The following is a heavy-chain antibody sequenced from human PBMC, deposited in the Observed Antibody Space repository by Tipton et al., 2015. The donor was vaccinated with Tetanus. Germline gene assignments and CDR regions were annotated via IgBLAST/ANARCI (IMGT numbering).Heavy chain of an antibody. V-gene: IGHV3-21*01. CDR3: ASGSALDY. CDR1: RFIFSNYN. D-gene: IGHD6-25*01. Sequence: SLRLSCEVSRFIFSNYNMNWVRQVPGKGLEWVASISSTSTYIYYADSLKGRFTISRDNAKNSLYLQMNSLRADDTAVYYCASGSALDYWGQGTLVTVSS. CDR2: ISSTSTYI. J-gene: IGHJ4*02.